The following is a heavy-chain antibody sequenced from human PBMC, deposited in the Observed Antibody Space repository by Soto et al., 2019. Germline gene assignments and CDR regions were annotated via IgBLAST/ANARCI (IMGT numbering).Heavy chain of an antibody. Sequence: QVQLVESGGGVVQPGRSLRLSCSASGFTFSSYAMHWVRQAPGKGLEWVAVISYDGINKYYADSVKGRFTISRDNSKNTLYLQMNTLRAEDTAVYYCANDARSYSINYYFHYWGQGTLVTVSS. CDR3: ANDARSYSINYYFHY. CDR1: GFTFSSYA. J-gene: IGHJ4*02. V-gene: IGHV3-30-3*02. CDR2: ISYDGINK. D-gene: IGHD1-26*01.